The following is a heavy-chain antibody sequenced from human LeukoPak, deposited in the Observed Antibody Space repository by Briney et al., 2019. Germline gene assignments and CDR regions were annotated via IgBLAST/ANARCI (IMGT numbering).Heavy chain of an antibody. Sequence: GGSLRLSCTASGFTFGDYALSWFRQAPGKGLEWVAHIKQDGSVTYYVDSVEGRFTISRDNAKSSLYLHMNSLRAEDTAVYYCARDQRACSSSSCYFHYYGMDVWGQGTTVTVSS. D-gene: IGHD2-2*01. CDR3: ARDQRACSSSSCYFHYYGMDV. J-gene: IGHJ6*02. V-gene: IGHV3-7*01. CDR2: IKQDGSVT. CDR1: GFTFGDYA.